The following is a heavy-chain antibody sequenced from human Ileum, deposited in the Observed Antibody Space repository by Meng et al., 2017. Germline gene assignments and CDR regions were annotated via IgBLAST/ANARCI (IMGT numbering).Heavy chain of an antibody. CDR3: ARDRRDSSGWFYFDY. V-gene: IGHV4-59*02. J-gene: IGHJ4*02. D-gene: IGHD6-19*01. Sequence: QVQQQEAGPGPVGPSETLSLTCTVSGGFVSSSWSWIRQPPGKGLEWIGHIYYSGNTNYNPSLKSRVTISVDTSKNQFSLKLSSVTAADTAVYFCARDRRDSSGWFYFDYWAQGTLVTVSS. CDR2: IYYSGNT. CDR1: GGFVSSS.